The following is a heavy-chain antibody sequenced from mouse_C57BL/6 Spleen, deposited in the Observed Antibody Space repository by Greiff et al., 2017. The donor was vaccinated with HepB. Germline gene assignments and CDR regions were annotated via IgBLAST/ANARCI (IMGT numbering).Heavy chain of an antibody. J-gene: IGHJ4*01. V-gene: IGHV1-54*01. CDR3: ARSRGQGAMGY. CDR2: INPGSGGT. D-gene: IGHD3-3*01. CDR1: GYAFTNYL. Sequence: QVQLQQSGAELVRPGTSVKVSCKASGYAFTNYLIEWVKQRPGQGLEWIGVINPGSGGTNYNEKFKGKATLTADKSSSTAYMQLSSLTSEDSAVYFCARSRGQGAMGYWGQGTSVTVSS.